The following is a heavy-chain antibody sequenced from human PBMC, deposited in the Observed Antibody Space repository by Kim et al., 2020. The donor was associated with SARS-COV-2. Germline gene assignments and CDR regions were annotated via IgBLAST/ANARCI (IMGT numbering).Heavy chain of an antibody. V-gene: IGHV3-30-3*01. CDR2: ISYDGSNK. CDR1: GFTFSSYA. D-gene: IGHD1-26*01. Sequence: GGSLRLSCAASGFTFSSYAMHWVRQAPGKGLEWVAVISYDGSNKYYADSVKGRFTISRDNSKNTLYLQMNSLRAEDTAVYYCARVSGSYFSAFDIWGQGT. J-gene: IGHJ3*02. CDR3: ARVSGSYFSAFDI.